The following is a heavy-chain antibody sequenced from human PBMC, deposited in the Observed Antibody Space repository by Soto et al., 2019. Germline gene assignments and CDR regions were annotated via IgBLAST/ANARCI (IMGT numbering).Heavy chain of an antibody. CDR3: ARDGDPIVGAARRRHTVRSEP. Sequence: GSVKAYSKASGYTFTGYYIHWVRQAPGQGLEWMGWINPNSGGTNYAQKFQGWVTMTRDTSISTAYMELSRLRSDDTAVYYCARDGDPIVGAARRRHTVRSEPWGQGTLVTVSS. CDR1: GYTFTGYY. J-gene: IGHJ5*02. V-gene: IGHV1-2*04. CDR2: INPNSGGT. D-gene: IGHD1-26*01.